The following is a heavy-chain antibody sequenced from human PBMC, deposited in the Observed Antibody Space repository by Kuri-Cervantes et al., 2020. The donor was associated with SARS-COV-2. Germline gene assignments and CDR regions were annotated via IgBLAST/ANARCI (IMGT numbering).Heavy chain of an antibody. CDR2: ISSSSSYI. CDR3: ARTVTGSGEQWQHDY. Sequence: GESLKISCAASGFTFSSYSMNWVRQAPGKGLEWVSSISSSSSYIYYADPVKGRFTISRDNAKNSLYLQMNSLRAEDTAVYYCARTVTGSGEQWQHDYWGQGTLVTVSS. CDR1: GFTFSSYS. V-gene: IGHV3-21*01. D-gene: IGHD6-19*01. J-gene: IGHJ4*02.